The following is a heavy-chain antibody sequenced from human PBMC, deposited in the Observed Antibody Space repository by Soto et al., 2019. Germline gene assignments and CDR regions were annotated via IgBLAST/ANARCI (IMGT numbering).Heavy chain of an antibody. V-gene: IGHV3-30*18. J-gene: IGHJ4*02. CDR3: AKDSGYRYGSDFDY. Sequence: GGSLRLSCAASGFTFSSYGMHWVRQAPGKGLEWVAVISYDGSNKYYADSVKGRFTISRDNSKNTLYLQMNSLRAEDTAVYYCAKDSGYRYGSDFDYWGQGTLVTVSS. CDR1: GFTFSSYG. D-gene: IGHD5-18*01. CDR2: ISYDGSNK.